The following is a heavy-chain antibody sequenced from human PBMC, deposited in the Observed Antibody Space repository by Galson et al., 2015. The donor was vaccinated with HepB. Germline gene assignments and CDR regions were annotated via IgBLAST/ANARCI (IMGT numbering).Heavy chain of an antibody. CDR3: ARIEVMDSSSWRDSEYYFDY. CDR1: GYSFTSYW. D-gene: IGHD6-13*01. J-gene: IGHJ4*02. V-gene: IGHV5-51*01. CDR2: IYPGDSDT. Sequence: QSGAEVKKPGESLKISCKGSGYSFTSYWIGWVRQMPGKGLEWMGIIYPGDSDTRYSPSFQGQVTISADKSISTAYLQWSSLKASDTAMYYCARIEVMDSSSWRDSEYYFDYWGQGTLVTVSS.